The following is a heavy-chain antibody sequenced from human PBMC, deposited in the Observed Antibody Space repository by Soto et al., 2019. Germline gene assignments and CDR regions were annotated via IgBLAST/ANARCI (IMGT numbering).Heavy chain of an antibody. CDR3: ARRHLEWFGLRVDDY. Sequence: SETLSLTCTVSGGSISSSSYYWGWIRQPPGKGLEWIGSIYYSGSTYYNPSLKSRVTISVDTSKNQFSLKLSSVTAADTAVYYCARRHLEWFGLRVDDYWGQGTLVTVSS. D-gene: IGHD3-3*01. V-gene: IGHV4-39*01. CDR2: IYYSGST. J-gene: IGHJ4*02. CDR1: GGSISSSSYY.